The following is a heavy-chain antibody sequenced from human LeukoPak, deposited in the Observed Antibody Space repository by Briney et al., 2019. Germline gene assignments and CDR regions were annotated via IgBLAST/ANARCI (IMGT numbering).Heavy chain of an antibody. D-gene: IGHD6-13*01. V-gene: IGHV1-69*04. CDR1: GGTFSSYA. J-gene: IGHJ4*02. CDR3: ARPPPGAAGTLQYYFDY. Sequence: GASVKVSCKASGGTFSSYAISWVRQAPGQGLEWMGMIIPIFGIANYAQKFQGRVTITADKSTSTAYMELSSMRSEDTAVYYCARPPPGAAGTLQYYFDYWGQGTLVTVSS. CDR2: IIPIFGIA.